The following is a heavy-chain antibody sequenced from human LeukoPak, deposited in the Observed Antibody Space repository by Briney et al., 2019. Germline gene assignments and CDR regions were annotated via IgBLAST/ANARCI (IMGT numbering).Heavy chain of an antibody. CDR3: ARRYLRNWFDP. V-gene: IGHV4-39*01. D-gene: IGHD1-1*01. Sequence: SETLSLTCTVSGGPISSSSYYWGWIRQPPGKGLEWIGSIYYSGSTYYNPSLKSRVTISVDASKNQFSLKLSSVTAADTAVYYCARRYLRNWFDPWGQGTLVTVSS. CDR2: IYYSGST. CDR1: GGPISSSSYY. J-gene: IGHJ5*02.